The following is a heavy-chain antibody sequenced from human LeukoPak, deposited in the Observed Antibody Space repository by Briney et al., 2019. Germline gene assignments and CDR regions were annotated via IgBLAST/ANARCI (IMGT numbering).Heavy chain of an antibody. J-gene: IGHJ4*02. CDR1: GYTFTSYY. V-gene: IGHV1-46*01. CDR2: INPSGGST. Sequence: ASVKVSCKASGYTFTSYYMHWVRQAPGQGLEWMGIINPSGGSTSYAQKFQGRVTMTRDTSTSTVYMELSSLRSEDTAVYYCARDRDDILTGEHRYYFDYWGQGTLVTVSS. CDR3: ARDRDDILTGEHRYYFDY. D-gene: IGHD3-9*01.